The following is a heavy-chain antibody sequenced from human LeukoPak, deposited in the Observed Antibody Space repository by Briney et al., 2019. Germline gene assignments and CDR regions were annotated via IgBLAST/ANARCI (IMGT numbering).Heavy chain of an antibody. CDR2: IYPGDSDT. V-gene: IGHV5-51*01. CDR3: ARHIRAPYYYGSGSLDY. D-gene: IGHD3-10*01. CDR1: GYSFTSYW. Sequence: GESLKISCKGSGYSFTSYWIGWVRQMPGKDLEWMGIIYPGDSDTRYSPSFQGQVTISADKSISTAYLQWSSLKALDTAMYYCARHIRAPYYYGSGSLDYWGQGTLVTVSS. J-gene: IGHJ4*02.